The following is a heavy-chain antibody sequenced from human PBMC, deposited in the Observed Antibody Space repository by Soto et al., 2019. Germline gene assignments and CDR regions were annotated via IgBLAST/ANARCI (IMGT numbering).Heavy chain of an antibody. CDR1: GGSISGYY. CDR2: IYASGNT. CDR3: ARVGRTRATVTTDAFDV. Sequence: QVQLQESGPGLVKPSETLSLTCTVSGGSISGYYWSWIRQPAEKRLEWIGRIYASGNTNKNPSLKSRVTMSVDTSKNQFSLRLNSVTAADTAVYYCARVGRTRATVTTDAFDVWGQGTKVTVSS. J-gene: IGHJ3*01. V-gene: IGHV4-4*07. D-gene: IGHD4-17*01.